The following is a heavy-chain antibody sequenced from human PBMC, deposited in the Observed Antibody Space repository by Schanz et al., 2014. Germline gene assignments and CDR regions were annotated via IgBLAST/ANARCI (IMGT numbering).Heavy chain of an antibody. V-gene: IGHV3-48*01. CDR1: GFTFRDYS. CDR2: ISSYSTI. CDR3: ARVELSVYYYAMDV. D-gene: IGHD2-15*01. J-gene: IGHJ6*02. Sequence: EVQLVESGGGLVQPGGSLRLSCEASGFTFRDYSMNWVRQAPGKGPEWISYISSYSTIHYADSVKGRFTISRDNARNSLYLQMNSLRAEDAAVYYCARVELSVYYYAMDVWGQGTTVTVSS.